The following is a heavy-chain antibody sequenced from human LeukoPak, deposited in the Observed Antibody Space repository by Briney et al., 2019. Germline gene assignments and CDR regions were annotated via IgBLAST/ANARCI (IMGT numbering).Heavy chain of an antibody. CDR3: ARVKQLVLFGYFDY. D-gene: IGHD6-6*01. CDR1: GGTFSSYA. Sequence: GASVKVSCKASGGTFSSYAISWVRQAPGQGLEWMGGIIPIFGTANYAQKFQGRVTITADESTSTAYMELSSLRSEDTAVYYCARVKQLVLFGYFDYWGQGTLVTVSS. J-gene: IGHJ4*02. V-gene: IGHV1-69*13. CDR2: IIPIFGTA.